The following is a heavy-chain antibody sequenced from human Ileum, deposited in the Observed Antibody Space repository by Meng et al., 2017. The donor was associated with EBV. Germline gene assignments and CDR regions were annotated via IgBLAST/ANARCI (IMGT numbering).Heavy chain of an antibody. Sequence: GPGPLKPSAPLSLTCTVSSGSITNGHHAWGWIRQPPGKGLEWIGSVYYSGTTYYNPSLNNRVTISIDTSNNQFSLKVRSVTAADTAVYYCAKMEKMAVGCWGQGTLVTVSS. CDR3: AKMEKMAVGC. D-gene: IGHD5-24*01. J-gene: IGHJ4*02. V-gene: IGHV4-39*01. CDR1: SGSITNGHHA. CDR2: VYYSGTT.